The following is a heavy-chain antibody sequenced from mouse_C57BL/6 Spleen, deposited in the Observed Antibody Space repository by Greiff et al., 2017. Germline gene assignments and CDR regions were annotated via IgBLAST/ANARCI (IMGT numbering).Heavy chain of an antibody. V-gene: IGHV5-17*01. CDR2: ISSGSSTI. J-gene: IGHJ2*01. Sequence: EVHLVESGGGLVKPGGSLKLSCAASGFTFSDYGMHWVRQAPGKGLEWVAYISSGSSTIYYADTVKGRFTIARDNAKNTLFLQLTSLRSEDTAMYYCATSYYYGSSYSYFDYWGQGTTLTVSS. CDR1: GFTFSDYG. CDR3: ATSYYYGSSYSYFDY. D-gene: IGHD1-1*01.